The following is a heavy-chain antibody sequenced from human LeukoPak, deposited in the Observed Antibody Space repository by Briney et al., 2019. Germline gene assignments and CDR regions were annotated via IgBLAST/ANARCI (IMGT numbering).Heavy chain of an antibody. V-gene: IGHV4-31*03. Sequence: SRTLCLTCTVSGGSISSGGYYWSGVRQHPGEGVWLIEYIYYSGSTYYNPSLKSRVTISVDTSKNQFSLKLSSVTAADTAVYYCARESYGDDTFDPWGQGTLVTVSS. CDR1: GGSISSGGYY. D-gene: IGHD4-17*01. CDR2: IYYSGST. CDR3: ARESYGDDTFDP. J-gene: IGHJ5*02.